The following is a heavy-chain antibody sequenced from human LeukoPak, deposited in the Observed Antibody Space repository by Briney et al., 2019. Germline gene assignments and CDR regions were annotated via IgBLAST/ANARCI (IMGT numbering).Heavy chain of an antibody. Sequence: GGSLRLSCAASGFTFNNYWMHWVRQAPGRGLLWVSSIRFDGGDTAYADSAKGRFTISRDNAKNTMFLQMNNLRAEDTAVYYCAKEIDGFDVWGQGTLVTVSS. V-gene: IGHV3-74*01. CDR1: GFTFNNYW. CDR3: AKEIDGFDV. J-gene: IGHJ3*01. CDR2: IRFDGGDT.